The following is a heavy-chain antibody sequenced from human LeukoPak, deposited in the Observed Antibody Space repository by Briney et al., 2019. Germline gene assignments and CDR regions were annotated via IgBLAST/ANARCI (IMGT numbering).Heavy chain of an antibody. D-gene: IGHD7-27*01. CDR2: INHSGST. Sequence: SETLSLTCAVYGGSFSGYYWSWIRQPPGKGPEWIGEINHSGSTNYNPSLKSRVTISVDTSKNQFSLKLSSVTAADTAVYYCARGESQLGWVYYYYGMDVWGQGTTVTVSS. J-gene: IGHJ6*02. V-gene: IGHV4-34*01. CDR1: GGSFSGYY. CDR3: ARGESQLGWVYYYYGMDV.